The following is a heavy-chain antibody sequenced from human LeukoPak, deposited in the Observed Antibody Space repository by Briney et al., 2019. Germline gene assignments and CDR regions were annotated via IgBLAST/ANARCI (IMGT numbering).Heavy chain of an antibody. J-gene: IGHJ4*02. CDR3: ARARHYYDSSGYYYY. CDR1: GYTFTGYY. V-gene: IGHV1-2*02. Sequence: ASVKVSCKASGYTFTGYYMHWVRQAPGQGLEWMGWINPNSGGTNYAQKFQGRVTMTRDTSISTAYMELSRLRSDDTAVYYCARARHYYDSSGYYYYWGQGTLVTASS. CDR2: INPNSGGT. D-gene: IGHD3-22*01.